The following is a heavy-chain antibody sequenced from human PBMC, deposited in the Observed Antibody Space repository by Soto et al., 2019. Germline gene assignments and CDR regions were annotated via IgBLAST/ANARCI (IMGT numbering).Heavy chain of an antibody. J-gene: IGHJ6*02. V-gene: IGHV1-18*01. Sequence: ASVQVSCKSSDNTFTHYGINWVRQAPGQGLEWMGWISGYNGNTKYAQKFQDRVTMTADTSTRTAFMEVRSLTSDDTGVYFCAATGGNYFGLDGWGQGTTVTSSS. CDR1: DNTFTHYG. D-gene: IGHD2-8*02. CDR2: ISGYNGNT. CDR3: AATGGNYFGLDG.